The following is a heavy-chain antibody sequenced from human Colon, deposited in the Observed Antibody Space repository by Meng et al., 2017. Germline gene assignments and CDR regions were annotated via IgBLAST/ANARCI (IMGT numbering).Heavy chain of an antibody. V-gene: IGHV3-23*01. Sequence: GESLKISCRTSGFTLANYGMGWIRQAPGKALEWVATISNGVENKHYADSVLGRFTVSRDNSKNTVFLQLASLTAEDTAVYYCVRDCCTDIGPIDSWGQGTVVTVSS. CDR1: GFTLANYG. D-gene: IGHD2-8*02. CDR3: VRDCCTDIGPIDS. J-gene: IGHJ4*02. CDR2: ISNGVENK.